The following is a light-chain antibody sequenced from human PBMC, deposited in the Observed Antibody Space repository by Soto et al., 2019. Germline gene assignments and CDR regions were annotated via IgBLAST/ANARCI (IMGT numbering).Light chain of an antibody. J-gene: IGLJ2*01. Sequence: QSALTQPASVSGSPGQSITISCTGTSSDIGAYDYVSWYRQHPGTAPKLLIYEVTNRPSGVSPRFSGSKSANTASLTISGLQAEDEADYYCSSYASSRSVVFGGGTQLTVL. CDR1: SSDIGAYDY. V-gene: IGLV2-14*01. CDR2: EVT. CDR3: SSYASSRSVV.